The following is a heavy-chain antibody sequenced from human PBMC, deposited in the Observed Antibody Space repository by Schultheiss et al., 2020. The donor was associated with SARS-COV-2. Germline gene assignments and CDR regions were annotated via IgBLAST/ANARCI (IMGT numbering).Heavy chain of an antibody. J-gene: IGHJ5*02. CDR1: GGSISSYY. CDR2: IYTSGST. Sequence: SETLSLTCTVSGGSISSYYWSWIRQPPGKGLEWIGRIYTSGSTNYNPSFKSRVTISADTSKNQLSLNLSSVTAADTAVYYCARTGAGSYWPRVNWFDPWGQGTLVTVSS. D-gene: IGHD6-19*01. V-gene: IGHV4-4*07. CDR3: ARTGAGSYWPRVNWFDP.